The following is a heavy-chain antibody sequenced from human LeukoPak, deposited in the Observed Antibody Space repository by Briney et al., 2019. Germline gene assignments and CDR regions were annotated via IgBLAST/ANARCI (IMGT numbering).Heavy chain of an antibody. CDR3: AKEGCSSTSCYGWFDP. Sequence: GGSLRLSCAASGFTFSSYAMSWVRQAPGKGLEWVSAISGSGGSTYYADSVKGRFTISRDNSKNTLYLQMNSLRAEDTAVYYCAKEGCSSTSCYGWFDPWGQGTLVTVSS. D-gene: IGHD2-2*01. CDR1: GFTFSSYA. CDR2: ISGSGGST. J-gene: IGHJ5*02. V-gene: IGHV3-23*01.